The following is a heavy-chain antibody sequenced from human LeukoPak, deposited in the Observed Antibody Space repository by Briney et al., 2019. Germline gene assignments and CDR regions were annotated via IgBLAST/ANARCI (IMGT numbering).Heavy chain of an antibody. CDR2: IIPIFGTA. V-gene: IGHV1-69*13. CDR1: GGTFSSYA. Sequence: GASVKVSCKASGGTFSSYAISWVRQAPGQGLEWMGGIIPIFGTANYAQKFQGRVTITADESTSTAYTELSSLRSEDTAVYYCARGEDVGDAFDIWGQGTMVTVSS. CDR3: ARGEDVGDAFDI. J-gene: IGHJ3*02.